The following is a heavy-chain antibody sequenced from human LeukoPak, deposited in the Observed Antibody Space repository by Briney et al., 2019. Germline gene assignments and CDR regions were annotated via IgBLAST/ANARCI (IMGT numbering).Heavy chain of an antibody. J-gene: IGHJ3*02. D-gene: IGHD6-6*01. CDR3: ARLGSLRGVDAFDI. CDR1: GGSFSGYY. Sequence: PSETLSLTCAVYGGSFSGYYWSWIRQPPGKGLEWIGEINHSGSTNYNPSLKSRVTISVDTSKNQFSLKLSSVTAADTAVYYCARLGSLRGVDAFDIWGQGTMVTVSS. V-gene: IGHV4-34*01. CDR2: INHSGST.